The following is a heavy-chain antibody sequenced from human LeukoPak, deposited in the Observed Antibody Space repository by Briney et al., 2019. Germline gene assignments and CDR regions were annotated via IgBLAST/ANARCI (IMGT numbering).Heavy chain of an antibody. CDR3: ARSPAQCSGGSCATGY. CDR2: INGDGSST. D-gene: IGHD2-15*01. CDR1: GFTFSSYW. J-gene: IGHJ4*02. V-gene: IGHV3-74*01. Sequence: GGSLRLSCAASGFTFSSYWMHWVRQAPGKGLVWVSRINGDGSSTNYADSVKGRFTISRDNAKNTLYLQMNSLRAEDTAVYYCARSPAQCSGGSCATGYWGQGTLVTVSS.